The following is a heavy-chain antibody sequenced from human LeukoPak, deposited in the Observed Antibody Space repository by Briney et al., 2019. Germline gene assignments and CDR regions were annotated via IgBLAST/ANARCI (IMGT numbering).Heavy chain of an antibody. CDR1: GYTFTGYY. D-gene: IGHD5-24*01. CDR3: ARNLRSRGGYNEAFDI. J-gene: IGHJ3*02. CDR2: INPNSGGT. Sequence: GASVKVSCKASGYTFTGYYMHWVRQAPGQGLEWMGWINPNSGGTNYAQKLQGRVTMTTDTSTSTAYMELRSLRSDDTAVYYCARNLRSRGGYNEAFDIWGQGTMVTVSS. V-gene: IGHV1-2*02.